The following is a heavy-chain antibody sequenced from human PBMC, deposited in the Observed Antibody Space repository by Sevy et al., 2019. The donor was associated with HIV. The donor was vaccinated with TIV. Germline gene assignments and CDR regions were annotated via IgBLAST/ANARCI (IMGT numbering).Heavy chain of an antibody. Sequence: GGSLTLSCAASGFSFSDYYVSWIRQAPGKGLEWVSYISGISTYTNYADSVKGRFTISRDNAKNSMYLQLNSLRAEDTAVYYCARRAGNWDYFDYWGQGTLVTVSS. CDR1: GFSFSDYY. D-gene: IGHD7-27*01. V-gene: IGHV3-11*06. CDR2: ISGISTYT. CDR3: ARRAGNWDYFDY. J-gene: IGHJ4*02.